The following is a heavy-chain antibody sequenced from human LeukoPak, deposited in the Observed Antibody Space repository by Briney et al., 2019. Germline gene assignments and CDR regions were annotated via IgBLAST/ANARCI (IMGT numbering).Heavy chain of an antibody. V-gene: IGHV4-38-2*02. CDR2: TYHSGGT. Sequence: SETLSLTCAVSGYSISSGYYWGWIRQPPGKGLEWIGSTYHSGGTYYNPSLKSRVTIPVDTSKNQFSLKLSSVTAADTAVYYCAREVAAAGREVDYWGQGTLVTVSS. CDR3: AREVAAAGREVDY. D-gene: IGHD6-13*01. CDR1: GYSISSGYY. J-gene: IGHJ4*02.